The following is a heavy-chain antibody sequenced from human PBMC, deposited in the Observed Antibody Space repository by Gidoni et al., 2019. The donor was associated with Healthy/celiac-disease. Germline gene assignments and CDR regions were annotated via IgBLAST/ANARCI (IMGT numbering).Heavy chain of an antibody. Sequence: QVQLVQSGAEVKKPGSSVTVSCKASGGTFSSYAISWVRQAPGQGLEWMGGIIPIFGTANDAQKFQGRVTITADESTSTAYMELSSLRSEDTAVYYCAFGVVVPAPRLNYYYYGMDVWGQGTTVTVSS. J-gene: IGHJ6*02. CDR1: GGTFSSYA. CDR3: AFGVVVPAPRLNYYYYGMDV. V-gene: IGHV1-69*01. D-gene: IGHD2-2*01. CDR2: IIPIFGTA.